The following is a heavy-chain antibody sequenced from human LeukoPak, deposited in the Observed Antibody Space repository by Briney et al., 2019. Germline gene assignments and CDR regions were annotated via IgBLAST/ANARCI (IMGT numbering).Heavy chain of an antibody. J-gene: IGHJ4*02. CDR1: GGSISSSSYY. CDR3: ARFIVDFDY. V-gene: IGHV4-39*07. D-gene: IGHD1-26*01. CDR2: IYYSGST. Sequence: SETLSLTCTVSGGSISSSSYYWGWIRQPPGKGLEWIGSIYYSGSTYYNPSLKSRVTISVDTSKNQFSLKLSSVTAADTAVYYCARFIVDFDYWGRGTLVTVSS.